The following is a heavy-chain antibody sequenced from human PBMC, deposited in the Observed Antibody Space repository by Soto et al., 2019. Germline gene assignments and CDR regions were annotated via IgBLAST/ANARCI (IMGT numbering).Heavy chain of an antibody. CDR3: ARDFYYDRCLPTRYGMDV. V-gene: IGHV1-18*01. D-gene: IGHD3-22*01. J-gene: IGHJ6*02. Sequence: QVQLVQSGAEVKKPGASVKVSCKASGYTFSSYGISWVRQAPGQGLEWMGWISGYNGNTYYAQKFQGRVTMTTDTSTSTAYMELRSLRSDDTAVYYCARDFYYDRCLPTRYGMDVWGQGTTVTVSS. CDR2: ISGYNGNT. CDR1: GYTFSSYG.